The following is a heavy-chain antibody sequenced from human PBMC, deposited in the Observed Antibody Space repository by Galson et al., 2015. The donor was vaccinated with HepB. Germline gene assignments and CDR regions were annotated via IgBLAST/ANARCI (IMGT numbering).Heavy chain of an antibody. Sequence: SLRLSCAASGFTFSNYWMSWVRQAPGEGLEWVASMNQDGSEKYYVDSVKGRFTISRDNAWNSLYLQMNSLRVEDTAVYYCARDTRYSTPFDYWGQGTLVTVSS. D-gene: IGHD3-16*02. CDR2: MNQDGSEK. J-gene: IGHJ4*02. CDR1: GFTFSNYW. CDR3: ARDTRYSTPFDY. V-gene: IGHV3-7*05.